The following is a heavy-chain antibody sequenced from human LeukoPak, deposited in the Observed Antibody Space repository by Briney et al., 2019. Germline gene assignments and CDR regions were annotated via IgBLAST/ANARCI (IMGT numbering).Heavy chain of an antibody. CDR3: ARGGYDSSGYPNWFDP. Sequence: PGGSLRLSCAASGFTFSSYAMSWVRQAPGKGLEWVSVISGSGGSTYYADSVKGRFTISRDNSKNTLYLQMNSLRAEDTAVYYCARGGYDSSGYPNWFDPWGQGTLVTVSS. J-gene: IGHJ5*02. D-gene: IGHD3-22*01. V-gene: IGHV3-23*01. CDR1: GFTFSSYA. CDR2: ISGSGGST.